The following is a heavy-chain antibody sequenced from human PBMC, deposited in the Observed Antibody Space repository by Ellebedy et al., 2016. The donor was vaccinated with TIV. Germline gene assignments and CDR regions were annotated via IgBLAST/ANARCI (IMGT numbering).Heavy chain of an antibody. J-gene: IGHJ4*02. D-gene: IGHD5-24*01. Sequence: SQTLSLTCAISGDSVSTNSAGWNWIRQSPARGLEWLGRAYYSSGWIHDYAVSVKSRVTINLVKSKNQFSLHLKSVTPEDTAVYYCARGWLQSGLDYWGQGTLVTVSS. CDR1: GDSVSTNSAG. CDR2: AYYSSGWIH. V-gene: IGHV6-1*01. CDR3: ARGWLQSGLDY.